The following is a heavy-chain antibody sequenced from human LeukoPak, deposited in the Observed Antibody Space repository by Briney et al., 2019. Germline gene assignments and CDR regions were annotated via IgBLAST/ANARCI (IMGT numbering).Heavy chain of an antibody. CDR2: ISSSGSTI. Sequence: PGGSLRLSCAASGFTFSSYEMNWVRQAPGKGLEWVSYISSSGSTIYYADSVKGRFTISRDNAKNSLYLQMNSLRAEDTAVYYCARHYYGSGSYHFDYWGQGTLVTVSS. J-gene: IGHJ4*02. D-gene: IGHD3-10*01. CDR3: ARHYYGSGSYHFDY. V-gene: IGHV3-48*03. CDR1: GFTFSSYE.